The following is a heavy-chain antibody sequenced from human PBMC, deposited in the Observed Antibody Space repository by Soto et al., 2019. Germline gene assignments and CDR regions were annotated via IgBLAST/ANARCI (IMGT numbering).Heavy chain of an antibody. J-gene: IGHJ4*02. V-gene: IGHV4-30-4*01. D-gene: IGHD2-2*01. CDR1: GGSISSGDYY. Sequence: PSETLSLTCTVSGGSISSGDYYRSWIRQPPGKGLEWIGYIYYSGSTYYNPSLKSRVTISVDTSKNQFSLKLSSVTAADTAVYYCARLTRDLPARFDYWGQGTLVTVSS. CDR3: ARLTRDLPARFDY. CDR2: IYYSGST.